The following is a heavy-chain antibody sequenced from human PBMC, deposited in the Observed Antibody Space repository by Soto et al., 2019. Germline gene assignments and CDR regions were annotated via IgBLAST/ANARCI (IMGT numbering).Heavy chain of an antibody. CDR2: IIPIFDTA. CDR3: ARHDCISTSCYYYYYYSMDV. D-gene: IGHD2-2*01. Sequence: GASVKVSCKNSGYSFINYGISWVRQAPRQGLEWMGGIIPIFDTANYAQKFQGRVTITADESTSTAYMELSSLRSEDTAVYYCARHDCISTSCYYYYYYSMDVWGQGTTVTVSS. V-gene: IGHV1-69*13. CDR1: GYSFINYG. J-gene: IGHJ6*02.